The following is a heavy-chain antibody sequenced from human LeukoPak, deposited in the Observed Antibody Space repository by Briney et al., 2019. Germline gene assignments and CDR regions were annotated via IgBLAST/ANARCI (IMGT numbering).Heavy chain of an antibody. CDR3: ARGLYDSSGYPTPYYYYGMDV. D-gene: IGHD3-22*01. CDR1: GYTFTGYY. V-gene: IGHV1-2*04. J-gene: IGHJ6*02. CDR2: INPNSGGT. Sequence: ASVKVSCKASGYTFTGYYMHWVRQAPGQGLEWMGWINPNSGGTNYAQKFQGWVTMTRDTSISTAYMELSSLRSEDTAVYYCARGLYDSSGYPTPYYYYGMDVWGQGTTVTVSS.